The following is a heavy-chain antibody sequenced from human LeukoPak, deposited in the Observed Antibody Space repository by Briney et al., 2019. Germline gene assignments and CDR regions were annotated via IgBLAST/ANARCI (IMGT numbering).Heavy chain of an antibody. V-gene: IGHV1-69*05. CDR1: GGTFSSYA. CDR3: ATQGRSFLDY. CDR2: ITPIFGTA. Sequence: SVKVSCKASGGTFSSYAISWVRQAPGQGLEWMGGITPIFGTANYAQKFQGRVTITTDESTSTAYMELSSLRSEDTAVYYCATQGRSFLDYWGQGTLVTVSS. J-gene: IGHJ4*02.